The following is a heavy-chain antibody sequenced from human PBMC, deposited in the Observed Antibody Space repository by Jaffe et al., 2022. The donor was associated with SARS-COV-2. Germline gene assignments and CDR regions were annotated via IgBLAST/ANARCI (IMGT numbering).Heavy chain of an antibody. CDR2: ISRDSAYI. V-gene: IGHV3-21*01. J-gene: IGHJ4*02. CDR3: ARETLGSCSSASCYNDY. CDR1: GFTFSSYS. Sequence: EVQLVESGGGLVKPGGSLRLSCAASGFTFSSYSMNWVRQAPGKGLEWVSSISRDSAYIFYADSMKGRFTLSRDNARNSLYLQMNSLRAEDTAVYYCARETLGSCSSASCYNDYWGQGTLVIVSS. D-gene: IGHD2-2*02.